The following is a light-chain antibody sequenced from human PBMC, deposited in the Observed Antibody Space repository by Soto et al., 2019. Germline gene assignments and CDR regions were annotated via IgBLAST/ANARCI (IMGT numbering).Light chain of an antibody. V-gene: IGKV3-15*01. CDR2: GAS. CDR3: QQYNNCPPWT. CDR1: QSVSSN. J-gene: IGKJ1*01. Sequence: EIVMTQSPATLSVSPGERATLSCRASQSVSSNLAWYQQKPGQAPRLLIYGASTRATGIPARFSGSGSETEFTLTISSLQSEEFAVYYCQQYNNCPPWTFGQGTKVEIK.